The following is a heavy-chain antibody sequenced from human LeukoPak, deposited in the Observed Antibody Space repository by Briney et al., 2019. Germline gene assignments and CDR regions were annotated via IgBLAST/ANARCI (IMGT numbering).Heavy chain of an antibody. V-gene: IGHV1-58*02. J-gene: IGHJ6*03. Sequence: SVKVSCEASGFTFTSSAMQWVRQARGQRLEWIGWIVVGSGNTNYARKFQERVTITRYMSTSTAYMELSSLRSEDTAVYYCAAGVAAAGTVPIYYYYMDVWGKGTTVTVSS. CDR2: IVVGSGNT. D-gene: IGHD6-13*01. CDR1: GFTFTSSA. CDR3: AAGVAAAGTVPIYYYYMDV.